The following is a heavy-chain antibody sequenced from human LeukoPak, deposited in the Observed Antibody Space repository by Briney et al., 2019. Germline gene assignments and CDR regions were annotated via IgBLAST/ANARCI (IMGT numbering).Heavy chain of an antibody. CDR2: IYHSGST. CDR3: ARARREMVDY. D-gene: IGHD5-24*01. J-gene: IGHJ4*02. CDR1: GYSISSGYY. Sequence: SETLSLTCTVSGYSISSGYYWGWIRQPPGKGLEWIGSIYHSGSTYYNPSLKSRVPISVDTSKNQFSLKLSSVTAADTAVYYCARARREMVDYWGQGTLVTVSS. V-gene: IGHV4-38-2*02.